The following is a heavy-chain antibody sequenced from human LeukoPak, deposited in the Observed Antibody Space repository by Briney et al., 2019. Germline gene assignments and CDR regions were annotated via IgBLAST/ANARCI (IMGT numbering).Heavy chain of an antibody. V-gene: IGHV3-43*02. D-gene: IGHD6-19*01. CDR3: AKDRGWYDY. Sequence: GGSLRLSCAAPGFTFDDYAMHWVRQAPGKGLEWVSLISGDGGSTYYADSVKGRFTISRDNSKNSLYLQMNSLITEDTALYHCAKDRGWYDYWGQGTLVTVSS. CDR1: GFTFDDYA. J-gene: IGHJ4*02. CDR2: ISGDGGST.